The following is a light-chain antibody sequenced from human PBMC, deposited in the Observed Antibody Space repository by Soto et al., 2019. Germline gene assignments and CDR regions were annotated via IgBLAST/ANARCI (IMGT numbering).Light chain of an antibody. J-gene: IGLJ3*02. CDR2: GNN. Sequence: QSVLTQPPSASGTPGQTVTISSSGSSSNIGSNYVFWYQHLPGTATKLLIYGNNQRPSGVPDRFSGSRSGTSASLAISGLRPEDEADYYCAVWDDSLSGVVFGGGTKVTVL. V-gene: IGLV1-47*01. CDR1: SSNIGSNY. CDR3: AVWDDSLSGVV.